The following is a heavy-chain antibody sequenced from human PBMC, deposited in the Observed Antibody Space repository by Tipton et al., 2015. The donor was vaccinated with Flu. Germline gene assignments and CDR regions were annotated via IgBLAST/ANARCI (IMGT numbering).Heavy chain of an antibody. CDR2: IYHSGST. CDR1: GGSISSSSYY. J-gene: IGHJ4*02. D-gene: IGHD5-18*01. Sequence: TLSLTCTVSGGSISSSSYYWGWIRQPPGKGLEWIGSIYHSGSTYHNPSLKSRVTISVDTAKNQFSLELSSVTAADSAVSYCARVETVQLYSFDYWGQGTVVTVSS. V-gene: IGHV4-39*07. CDR3: ARVETVQLYSFDY.